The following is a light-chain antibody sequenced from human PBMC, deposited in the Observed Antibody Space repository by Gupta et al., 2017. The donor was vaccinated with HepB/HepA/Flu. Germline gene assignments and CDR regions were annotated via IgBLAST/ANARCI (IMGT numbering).Light chain of an antibody. CDR3: KAWDSNRGPYV. Sequence: SYVLTRPPAVSVGAGKTARITCGGNNIGSKRVHWYQQKPGQAPVLLVYEDSNRPSGIPERFSGSKSGTTATLNITRLEAGDEADYYWKAWDSNRGPYVFGGGTKVTVL. CDR1: NIGSKR. CDR2: EDS. J-gene: IGLJ1*01. V-gene: IGLV3-21*03.